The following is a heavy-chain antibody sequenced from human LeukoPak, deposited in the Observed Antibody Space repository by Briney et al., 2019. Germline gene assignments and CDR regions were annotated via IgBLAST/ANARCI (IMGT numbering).Heavy chain of an antibody. V-gene: IGHV4-39*01. Sequence: PSETLSLTCTVSGGSTSSSSYYWGWIRQPPGKGLEWIGSIYYSGSTYYNPSLKSRVTISVDTSKNQFSLKLSSVTAADTAVYYCARHGVGSSWSYYYYYMDVWGKGTTVTVSS. CDR1: GGSTSSSSYY. CDR2: IYYSGST. D-gene: IGHD6-13*01. CDR3: ARHGVGSSWSYYYYYMDV. J-gene: IGHJ6*03.